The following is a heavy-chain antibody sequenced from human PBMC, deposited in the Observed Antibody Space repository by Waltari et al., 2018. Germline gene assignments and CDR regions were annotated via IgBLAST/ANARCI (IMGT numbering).Heavy chain of an antibody. CDR1: GFRVSNGY. D-gene: IGHD3-16*01. Sequence: EVQLVESGGGLIQPGGSLSLACAASGFRVSNGYVSWVRQAPGKGLEWISFIYGVDSTLYVDSVKGRFTVSRDNSKNTVHLQMNSVRVDDTAVYYCATFSNWVHDTFDIWGQGTLVSVSS. CDR3: ATFSNWVHDTFDI. J-gene: IGHJ3*02. CDR2: IYGVDST. V-gene: IGHV3-53*01.